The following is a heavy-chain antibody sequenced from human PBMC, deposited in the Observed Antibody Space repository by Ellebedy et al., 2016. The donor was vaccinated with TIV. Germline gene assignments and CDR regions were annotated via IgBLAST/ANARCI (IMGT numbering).Heavy chain of an antibody. Sequence: GESLKISCAASGFTFSNYAMSWVRWTPGKGPEWVSGISGSGRSTYYADSVKGRFTIPRDNSKTTLYLQMNSLGGDHTAVYYCAKDGSGYDVLSTYWYFDLWGRGTLVTVSS. D-gene: IGHD3-3*01. CDR3: AKDGSGYDVLSTYWYFDL. J-gene: IGHJ2*01. CDR1: GFTFSNYA. CDR2: ISGSGRST. V-gene: IGHV3-23*01.